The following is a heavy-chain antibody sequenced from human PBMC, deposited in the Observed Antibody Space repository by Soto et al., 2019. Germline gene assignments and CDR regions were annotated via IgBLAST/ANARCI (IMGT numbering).Heavy chain of an antibody. CDR2: IYWDDDK. CDR1: GFSLSTSGVG. Sequence: GSGPTLVNPTQTLTLTCTFSGFSLSTSGVGVGWIRQPPGKALEWLALIYWDDDKRYSPSLKSRLTITKDTSKNQVVLTMTNMDPVDTATYYCAHEHYDFWSGYYTPCHRSHAFDIWGQGTMVTVSS. D-gene: IGHD3-3*01. J-gene: IGHJ3*02. CDR3: AHEHYDFWSGYYTPCHRSHAFDI. V-gene: IGHV2-5*02.